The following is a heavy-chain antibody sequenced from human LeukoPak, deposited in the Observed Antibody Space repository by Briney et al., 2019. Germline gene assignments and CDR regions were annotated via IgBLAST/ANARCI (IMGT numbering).Heavy chain of an antibody. CDR1: GLTFISYW. D-gene: IGHD6-19*01. V-gene: IGHV3-74*01. CDR2: VNSDESTI. J-gene: IGHJ4*02. Sequence: GGSLRLSCATSGLTFISYWMHWVRQAPGKGLEWVSNVNSDESTIHYADSVKGRFTVSRDNAKNMLYLQMNSLRVEDTAVYYCARENSGFDNWGQGTLVAVSS. CDR3: ARENSGFDN.